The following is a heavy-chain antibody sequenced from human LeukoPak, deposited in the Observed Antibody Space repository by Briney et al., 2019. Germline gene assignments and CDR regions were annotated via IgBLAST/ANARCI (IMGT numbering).Heavy chain of an antibody. CDR2: INPNSGGT. Sequence: GASVKVSCKASGYTFTGYYMHWVRQAPGQGLERMGWINPNSGGTNYAQKFQGRVTMTRDTSISTAYMELSRLRSDDTAVYYCARDRQKNPVTTRQAEHAFDIWGQGTMVTVSS. V-gene: IGHV1-2*02. CDR1: GYTFTGYY. D-gene: IGHD1-14*01. CDR3: ARDRQKNPVTTRQAEHAFDI. J-gene: IGHJ3*02.